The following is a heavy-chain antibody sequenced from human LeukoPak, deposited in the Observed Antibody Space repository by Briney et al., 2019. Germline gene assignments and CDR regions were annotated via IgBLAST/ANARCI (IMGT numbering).Heavy chain of an antibody. D-gene: IGHD3-10*01. CDR1: NYTFTIYG. Sequence: ASVKVSCKASNYTFTIYGISWVRQAPGQGLEWMAWINAYNGDTNYAQKLQGRVTLTTETSTSTAYMELRSLRSDDTAVYYCARDGSGVWFDYWGQGTLVTVSS. CDR3: ARDGSGVWFDY. CDR2: INAYNGDT. V-gene: IGHV1-18*01. J-gene: IGHJ4*02.